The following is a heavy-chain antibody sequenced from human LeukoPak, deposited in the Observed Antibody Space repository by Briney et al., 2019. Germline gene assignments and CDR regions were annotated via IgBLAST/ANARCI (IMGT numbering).Heavy chain of an antibody. CDR2: IYYSGST. D-gene: IGHD5-12*01. J-gene: IGHJ4*02. Sequence: PSETLSLTCTVSGGSNSSSSYYWGWIRQSPGKGLEWIVNIYYSGSTSYNPSLQSRVTISVDTSKKQCSLKLSSVTAADTAVYYCARRATDFDYWGQGTLVTVSS. CDR3: ARRATDFDY. CDR1: GGSNSSSSYY. V-gene: IGHV4-39*01.